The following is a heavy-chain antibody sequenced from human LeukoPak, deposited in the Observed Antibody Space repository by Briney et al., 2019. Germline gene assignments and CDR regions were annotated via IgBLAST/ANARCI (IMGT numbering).Heavy chain of an antibody. CDR3: AKLIVGATTHFDY. CDR1: GFTFSSYA. D-gene: IGHD1-26*01. CDR2: ISGSGGST. Sequence: GGSLRLSCAASGFTFSSYAMSWVRQAPGKGLEWVSAISGSGGSTYYADSVKGRFTISRDNSKNTLYLQMDSLRAEDTAVYYCAKLIVGATTHFDYWGQGTLVTVSS. J-gene: IGHJ4*02. V-gene: IGHV3-23*01.